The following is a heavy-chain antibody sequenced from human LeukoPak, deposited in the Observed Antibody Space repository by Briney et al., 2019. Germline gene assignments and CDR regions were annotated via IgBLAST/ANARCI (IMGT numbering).Heavy chain of an antibody. V-gene: IGHV1-69*13. Sequence: GASVKVSCKASGGTFSRHAISWVRQAPGQGLEWMGGIIPNFGTPHLAQNFQDRVTITADESTSTVYMEMRSLTSEDTAIFYCATRDADYEYYFDYWGQGTLVTVPS. D-gene: IGHD4-17*01. CDR3: ATRDADYEYYFDY. J-gene: IGHJ4*02. CDR1: GGTFSRHA. CDR2: IIPNFGTP.